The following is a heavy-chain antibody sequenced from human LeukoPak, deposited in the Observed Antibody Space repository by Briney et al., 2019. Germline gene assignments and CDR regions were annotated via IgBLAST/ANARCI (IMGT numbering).Heavy chain of an antibody. CDR3: AKDTGFHYYYGMDV. CDR1: GFTFDDYA. D-gene: IGHD3-10*01. J-gene: IGHJ6*02. CDR2: INWNSGSI. Sequence: GGSLRLSCAASGFTFDDYAMHWVRQAPGKGLEWVSGINWNSGSIGYADSVKGRFTISRDNAKNSLYLQMNSLRAEDTALYYRAKDTGFHYYYGMDVWGQGTTVTVSS. V-gene: IGHV3-9*01.